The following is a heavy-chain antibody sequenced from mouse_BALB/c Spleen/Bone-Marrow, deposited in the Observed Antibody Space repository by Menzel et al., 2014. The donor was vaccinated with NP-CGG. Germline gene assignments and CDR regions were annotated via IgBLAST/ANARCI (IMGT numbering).Heavy chain of an antibody. D-gene: IGHD2-1*01. J-gene: IGHJ4*01. Sequence: EVKLMESGGGLVKPGGSLKLSCAVSGFTFSDYYMYWVRQNPEKRLEWAATINDGGSYTYYPDSVKGRFTISRDNAKNNLYLQMSSLKSEDTAMYYCARGGNFAMDYWGQGTSVTVSS. V-gene: IGHV5-4*02. CDR3: ARGGNFAMDY. CDR2: INDGGSYT. CDR1: GFTFSDYY.